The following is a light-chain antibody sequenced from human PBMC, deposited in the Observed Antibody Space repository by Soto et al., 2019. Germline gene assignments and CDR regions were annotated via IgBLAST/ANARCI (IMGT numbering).Light chain of an antibody. CDR2: EVS. V-gene: IGLV2-14*01. CDR3: GSWDSSLSAYV. CDR1: SSDIGAYDY. J-gene: IGLJ1*01. Sequence: QSVLTQPASVSASPGQSITISCTGTSSDIGAYDYVSWYQQHPGKAPKLMIYEVSHRPSGISHRFSASKSGNTASLTISGLQAEDEADYYCGSWDSSLSAYVFGTGTKVTVL.